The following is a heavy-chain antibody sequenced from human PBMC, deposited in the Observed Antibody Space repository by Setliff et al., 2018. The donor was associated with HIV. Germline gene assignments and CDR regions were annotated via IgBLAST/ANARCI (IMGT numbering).Heavy chain of an antibody. V-gene: IGHV1-2*02. Sequence: ASVKVSCKASGYTFTGYYMHWVRQAPGQGLEWMGWINPNSGGTNYAQKFQGRVTMTRDTSISTAYMELSRLRSDDTAVYYCATHTYYYDAYDIWGQGTMVTVSS. D-gene: IGHD3-10*01. CDR3: ATHTYYYDAYDI. J-gene: IGHJ3*02. CDR2: INPNSGGT. CDR1: GYTFTGYY.